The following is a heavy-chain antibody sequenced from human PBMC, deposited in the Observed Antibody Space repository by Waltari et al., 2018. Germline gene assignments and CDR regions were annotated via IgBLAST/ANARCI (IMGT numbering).Heavy chain of an antibody. CDR3: ARGGPSSGWYPNWFDP. CDR2: IYSGGST. Sequence: EVQLVESGGGLIQPGGSLRLSCAASGFTVSSHYRSWGRPGPGKGVECVSFIYSGGSTYYADSVKGRFTISRDNSKNTLYLQMNSLRAEDTAVYYCARGGPSSGWYPNWFDPWGQGTLVTVSS. V-gene: IGHV3-53*01. D-gene: IGHD6-19*01. J-gene: IGHJ5*02. CDR1: GFTVSSHY.